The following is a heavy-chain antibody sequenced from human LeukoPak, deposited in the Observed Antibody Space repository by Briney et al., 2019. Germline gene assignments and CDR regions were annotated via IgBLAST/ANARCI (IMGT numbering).Heavy chain of an antibody. V-gene: IGHV4-39*02. J-gene: IGHJ4*02. CDR2: MFHSGST. Sequence: SQTLSLTCTVSGGSISSGSYYWSWIRQPPGKGLEWIGSMFHSGSTYYNPSLKSRVTISVDKSKNHFSLKLSSVTAADTAVYYCARSLSRGYSGFRVSPFDYWGQGTLVTVSS. D-gene: IGHD5-12*01. CDR3: ARSLSRGYSGFRVSPFDY. CDR1: GGSISSGSYY.